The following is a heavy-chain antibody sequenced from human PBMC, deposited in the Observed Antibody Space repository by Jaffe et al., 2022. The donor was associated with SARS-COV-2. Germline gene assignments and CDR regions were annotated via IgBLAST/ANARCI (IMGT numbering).Heavy chain of an antibody. CDR2: ISYDGSIT. Sequence: QVQLVESGGGVVQVGRSLRLSCAASGFTFSTYAMHWVRQAPGKGLEWVALISYDGSITYHADSVKGRFTIARDNSKNTLYLQMNSLRAEDTAVYYCARNYYDSSNWFDPWGQGTLVTVSS. CDR3: ARNYYDSSNWFDP. D-gene: IGHD3-22*01. J-gene: IGHJ5*02. V-gene: IGHV3-30*04. CDR1: GFTFSTYA.